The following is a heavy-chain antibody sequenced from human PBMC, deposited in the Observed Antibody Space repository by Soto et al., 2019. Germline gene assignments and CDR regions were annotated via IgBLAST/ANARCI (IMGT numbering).Heavy chain of an antibody. V-gene: IGHV1-24*01. CDR1: GYTLTELS. Sequence: ASVKVSCKVSGYTLTELSMHWVRQAPGKGLEWMGGFDPEDGTPKYAQKFQGRVTITADESTSTGYMELRSLRSEDTAVYYCARSQGGSSSLDIYYYYYYGMDVWGQGTTVTVSS. D-gene: IGHD2-15*01. J-gene: IGHJ6*02. CDR3: ARSQGGSSSLDIYYYYYYGMDV. CDR2: FDPEDGTP.